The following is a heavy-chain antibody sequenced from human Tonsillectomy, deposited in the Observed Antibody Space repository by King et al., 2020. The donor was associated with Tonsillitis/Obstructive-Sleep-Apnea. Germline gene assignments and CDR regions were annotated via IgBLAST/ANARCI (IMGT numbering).Heavy chain of an antibody. CDR2: VSGSGGST. J-gene: IGHJ1*01. CDR1: GFTFSSYA. CDR3: ARPSARFSGYFAH. D-gene: IGHD1-26*01. V-gene: IGHV3-23*04. Sequence: VQLVESGGGLVQPGGSLRLSCAASGFTFSSYAMSWVRQAPGKGLEWVSTVSGSGGSTYYADSVKARFTISRDNSKNTLYLHMNSLRAEDTAVYYCARPSARFSGYFAHWGQGSLFTVSS.